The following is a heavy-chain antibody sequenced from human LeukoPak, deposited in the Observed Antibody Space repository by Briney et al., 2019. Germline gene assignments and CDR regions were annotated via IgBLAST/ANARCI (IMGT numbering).Heavy chain of an antibody. CDR1: GGSISSSSYY. CDR2: IYYSGST. V-gene: IGHV4-39*07. CDR3: AKEGTWGNWYFDL. Sequence: SENLSLTCTVSGGSISSSSYYWGWIRQPPGKGLEWIGSIYYSGSTYYNPSLKSRVTISVDTSKNQFSLKLSSVTAADTAVYYCAKEGTWGNWYFDLWGRGTLVIVTS. J-gene: IGHJ2*01. D-gene: IGHD3-16*01.